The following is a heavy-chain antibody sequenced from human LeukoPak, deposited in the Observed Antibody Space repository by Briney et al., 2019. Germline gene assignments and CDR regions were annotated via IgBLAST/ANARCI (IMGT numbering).Heavy chain of an antibody. CDR1: GFTFSNYD. J-gene: IGHJ4*02. CDR3: ARGPIVGIAENKGYFDY. D-gene: IGHD2-15*01. CDR2: IGTAADT. V-gene: IGHV3-13*01. Sequence: GGSLRLSCAASGFTFSNYDMHWFRQATGRGLEWVSSIGTAADTYYPGSVKGRFTLSRENAKNSLYLQMNSLRAGDTAVYYCARGPIVGIAENKGYFDYWGQGILVTVSS.